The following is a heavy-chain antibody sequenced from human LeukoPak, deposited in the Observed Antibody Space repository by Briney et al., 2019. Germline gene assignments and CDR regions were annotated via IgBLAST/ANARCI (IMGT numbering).Heavy chain of an antibody. Sequence: GESLKISCKGSGYSFTSYWIGWVRQTPGKGLEWMGIIYPGDSDTRYSPSFQGQVTISADKSINTAFVQWSSLKASDTAIYYCARRTPEYTNRWYFDLWGRGTLVTVSS. CDR3: ARRTPEYTNRWYFDL. CDR1: GYSFTSYW. CDR2: IYPGDSDT. V-gene: IGHV5-51*01. D-gene: IGHD6-6*01. J-gene: IGHJ2*01.